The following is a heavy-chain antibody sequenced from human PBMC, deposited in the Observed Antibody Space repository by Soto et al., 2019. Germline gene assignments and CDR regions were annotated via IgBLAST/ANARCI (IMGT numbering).Heavy chain of an antibody. CDR3: AHLDWGASGIRYYFDY. Sequence: QITLKESGPTLVKPTQTLTLTCTFSGFSFTTDGMGVGWIRQPPGKALEWLALIYWDDDKRYSPSLKSRLTITKDASRNQMVLTLTNMEPADNATYYCAHLDWGASGIRYYFDYWGQGTLVTVSS. V-gene: IGHV2-5*02. J-gene: IGHJ4*02. D-gene: IGHD3-16*01. CDR1: GFSFTTDGMG. CDR2: IYWDDDK.